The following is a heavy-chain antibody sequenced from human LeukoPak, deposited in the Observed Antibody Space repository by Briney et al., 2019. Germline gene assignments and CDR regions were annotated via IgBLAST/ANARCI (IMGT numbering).Heavy chain of an antibody. CDR2: INWNGGST. Sequence: GGSLRLSCAASRFTFDDYGMSWVRQAPGKGLEWVSGINWNGGSTVYADSVKGRFTISRDNAKNSLYLQMNSLRAEDTALYYCAKSYGGNSVGAFDIWGQGTMVTVSS. D-gene: IGHD4-23*01. CDR3: AKSYGGNSVGAFDI. V-gene: IGHV3-20*04. J-gene: IGHJ3*02. CDR1: RFTFDDYG.